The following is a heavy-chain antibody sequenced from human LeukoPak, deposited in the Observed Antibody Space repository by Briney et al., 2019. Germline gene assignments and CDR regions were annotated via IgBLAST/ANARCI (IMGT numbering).Heavy chain of an antibody. Sequence: ASVKVSCKASGYTFTSYGIGWLRQAPGQGLEWMGWISPYNGNTKYPQKFQGRVIMTTDTATTTVYMELRSLTSADTAMYSCAGQGGYAWSWFDPWGQGTLVTVSS. D-gene: IGHD3-3*01. CDR1: GYTFTSYG. J-gene: IGHJ5*02. CDR3: AGQGGYAWSWFDP. CDR2: ISPYNGNT. V-gene: IGHV1-18*01.